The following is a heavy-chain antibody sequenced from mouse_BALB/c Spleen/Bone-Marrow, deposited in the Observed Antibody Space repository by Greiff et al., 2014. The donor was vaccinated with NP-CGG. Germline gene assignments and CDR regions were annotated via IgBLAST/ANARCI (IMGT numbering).Heavy chain of an antibody. CDR2: IHPSDSET. J-gene: IGHJ2*01. D-gene: IGHD4-1*01. Sequence: VQLQQPEAQMANAGVSVKMSCKASGYSFTSYWMNWVKQRPGQGLEWIGMIHPSDSETRLNQKFKDKATLTVDKSSSTAYMQLSSPTSEDSAVYYCARRERTGMNYWGQGTTLTVSS. CDR1: GYSFTSYW. CDR3: ARRERTGMNY. V-gene: IGHV1S126*01.